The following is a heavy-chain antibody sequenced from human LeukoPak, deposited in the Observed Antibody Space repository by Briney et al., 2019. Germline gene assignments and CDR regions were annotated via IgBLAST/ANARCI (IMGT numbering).Heavy chain of an antibody. CDR3: ARDHDYDFWSGGRQIDY. V-gene: IGHV3-48*01. CDR1: GFTFSSYS. Sequence: PGGSLRLSCAASGFTFSSYSMNWVRQAPGKGLEWVSYISSSSSTIYYADSVKGRFTISRDNAKNSLYLQMNSLRAEDTAVYNCARDHDYDFWSGGRQIDYWGQGTLVTVSS. J-gene: IGHJ4*02. CDR2: ISSSSSTI. D-gene: IGHD3-3*01.